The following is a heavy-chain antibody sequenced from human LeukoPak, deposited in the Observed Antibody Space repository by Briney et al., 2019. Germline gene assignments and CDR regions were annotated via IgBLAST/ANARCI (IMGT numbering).Heavy chain of an antibody. V-gene: IGHV1-18*01. CDR1: GYTFTSYG. D-gene: IGHD2/OR15-2a*01. Sequence: ASVKVSCKVSGYTFTSYGISWVRQAPGQGLEWMGWITAYNGNTYSAQRLQGRVTMTTDTSTSTAYMELRSLRSDDTAVYYCARGASTSSHDYWGRGTLVTVSS. CDR2: ITAYNGNT. CDR3: ARGASTSSHDY. J-gene: IGHJ4*02.